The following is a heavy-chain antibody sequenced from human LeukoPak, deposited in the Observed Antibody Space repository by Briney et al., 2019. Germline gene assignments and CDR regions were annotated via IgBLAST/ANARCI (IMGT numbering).Heavy chain of an antibody. V-gene: IGHV3-30-3*01. CDR1: GFTFSSYA. CDR2: ISYDGSNK. J-gene: IGHJ4*02. D-gene: IGHD3-22*01. CDR3: ARSDYYDSSGYYGGFDY. Sequence: PGGSLRLSCAASGFTFSSYAMHWVRQAPGKGLEWVAVISYDGSNKYYADSVKGRFTISRDNSKNTLYLQMNSLRAEDTAVYYCARSDYYDSSGYYGGFDYWGQGTLVTVSS.